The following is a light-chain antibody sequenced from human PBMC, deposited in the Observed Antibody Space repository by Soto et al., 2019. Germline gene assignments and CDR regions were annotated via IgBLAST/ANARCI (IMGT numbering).Light chain of an antibody. CDR1: QSVDNN. CDR3: QQYNNWPQT. J-gene: IGKJ1*01. CDR2: GSF. Sequence: EIVMTQSPVTLSASPGESATLSCRASQSVDNNVAWYQQKPGQAPRLLIVGSFARATGIPARFSGSGSGSEFTLTISGLQSEDFAVYYCQQYNNWPQTFGQGTKVDNK. V-gene: IGKV3-15*01.